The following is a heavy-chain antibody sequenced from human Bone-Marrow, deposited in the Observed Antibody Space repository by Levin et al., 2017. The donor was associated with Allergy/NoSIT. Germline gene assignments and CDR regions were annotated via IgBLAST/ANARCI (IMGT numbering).Heavy chain of an antibody. CDR3: AKAMVGATPGNWFDP. CDR2: ISGSGGST. V-gene: IGHV3-23*01. CDR1: GFTFSSYA. J-gene: IGHJ5*02. Sequence: GESLKISCAASGFTFSSYAMSWVRQAPGKGLEWVSAISGSGGSTYYADSVKGRFTISRDNSRNTLYLQMNSLRAEDTAVYYCAKAMVGATPGNWFDPWGQGTLVTVSS. D-gene: IGHD1-26*01.